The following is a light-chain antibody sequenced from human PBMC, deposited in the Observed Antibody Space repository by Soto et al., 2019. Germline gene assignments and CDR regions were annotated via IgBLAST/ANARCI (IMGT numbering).Light chain of an antibody. V-gene: IGKV1-39*01. J-gene: IGKJ1*01. CDR2: AAS. Sequence: DIQMTQSPSSLSTSVGDRGTITCRASQSISTYLNWYHQKPGKAPKLLVSAASILESWVPSRFSGSGSGTDFTLTISALQPEDFATYYCQQSYSHPRTFGQGTKVEIK. CDR1: QSISTY. CDR3: QQSYSHPRT.